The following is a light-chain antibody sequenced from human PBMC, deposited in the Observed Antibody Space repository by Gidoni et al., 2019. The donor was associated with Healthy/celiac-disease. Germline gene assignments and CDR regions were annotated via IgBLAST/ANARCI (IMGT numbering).Light chain of an antibody. CDR3: QQLNSYPCS. Sequence: DIQLTQSPSFLSASVGDRVTITCRASQGISSSLAWYQQKPGKAPKLRIYAASTLQSGVPSRFSGSGSGTEFTLTISSLQTEDFATYYCQQLNSYPCSFGQGTKLEIK. J-gene: IGKJ2*04. V-gene: IGKV1-9*01. CDR1: QGISSS. CDR2: AAS.